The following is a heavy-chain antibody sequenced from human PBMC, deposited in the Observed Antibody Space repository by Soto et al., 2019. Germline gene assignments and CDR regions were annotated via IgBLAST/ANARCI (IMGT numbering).Heavy chain of an antibody. Sequence: SGPTLLNPTQTLTLTCTFSVFSLSTSGVAVGWIRQPPGKALEWLALIYWDDDKRYSPSLKSRLTITKDTSKNQVVLTMTSLRAEDTALYYCAKLGMTTINRDYWGQGTQVTVSS. CDR1: VFSLSTSGVA. V-gene: IGHV2-5*02. CDR2: IYWDDDK. J-gene: IGHJ4*02. D-gene: IGHD5-12*01. CDR3: AKLGMTTINRDY.